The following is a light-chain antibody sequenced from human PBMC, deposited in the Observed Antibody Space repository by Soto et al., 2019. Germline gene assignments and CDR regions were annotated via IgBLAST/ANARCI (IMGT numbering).Light chain of an antibody. CDR2: KAS. CDR1: QSISSW. Sequence: DIQMTQSPSTLSASVGDTVTITCRASQSISSWLAWYQQKPGKAPKLLIYKASSLESGVPSRFSGSGSGTEFPLTISSLQPGDFASYYCQQYSLYWTFGQGTKVEIK. J-gene: IGKJ1*01. CDR3: QQYSLYWT. V-gene: IGKV1-5*03.